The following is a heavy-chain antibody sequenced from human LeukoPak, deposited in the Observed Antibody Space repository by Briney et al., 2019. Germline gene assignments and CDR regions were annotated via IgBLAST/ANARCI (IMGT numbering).Heavy chain of an antibody. D-gene: IGHD1-26*01. Sequence: SETLSLTCTVSGGSVSSGSYYWSWIRQPPGKGLEWIGYIYYSGSTNYNPSLKSRVTISVDTSKNQFSLKLSSVTAADTAVYYCARTKRALTYYFDYWGQGTLVTVSP. CDR1: GGSVSSGSYY. J-gene: IGHJ4*02. CDR3: ARTKRALTYYFDY. V-gene: IGHV4-61*01. CDR2: IYYSGST.